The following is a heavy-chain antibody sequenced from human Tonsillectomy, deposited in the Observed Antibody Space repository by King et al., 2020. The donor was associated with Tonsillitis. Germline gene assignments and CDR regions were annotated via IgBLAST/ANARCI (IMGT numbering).Heavy chain of an antibody. CDR3: AGDRFWSGYSPFDY. CDR2: ISSSSSYI. D-gene: IGHD3-3*01. J-gene: IGHJ4*02. CDR1: GFTFSSYS. V-gene: IGHV3-21*01. Sequence: VQLVECGGGLVKPGGSLRLSCAASGFTFSSYSMNWVRQAAGKGPGWVSCISSSSSYIYYAHTGKGPFIIYRDNDKNSRYLQMDSLRAKDTAVYYCAGDRFWSGYSPFDYWGQGTLVTVSS.